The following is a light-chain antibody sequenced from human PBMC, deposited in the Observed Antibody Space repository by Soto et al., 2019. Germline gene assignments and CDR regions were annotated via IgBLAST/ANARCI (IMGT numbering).Light chain of an antibody. CDR3: SSYTSSTAYV. Sequence: QSALTQPASVSGSPGQSITISCTGTSSDVGGYNYVSWYQLHPGKAPKLILYVVTNRPSGVSDRFSGSKSGNTASLTISGLQAEDEADYYCSSYTSSTAYVFGTGTKVTVL. V-gene: IGLV2-14*01. CDR1: SSDVGGYNY. J-gene: IGLJ1*01. CDR2: VVT.